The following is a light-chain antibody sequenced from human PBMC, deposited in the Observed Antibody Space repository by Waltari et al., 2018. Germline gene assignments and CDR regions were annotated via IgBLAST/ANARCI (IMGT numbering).Light chain of an antibody. CDR2: AAS. V-gene: IGKV1-12*01. CDR1: QDISSW. Sequence: DIQMTQSPSSVSASVGDRVTITCRASQDISSWLAWYQQQPGKAHKLLIYAASSLQSGVPSRFSGSGSGTDFTLTISSLQPEDFATYYCQQANSFPLLTFGGGTKVELK. J-gene: IGKJ4*01. CDR3: QQANSFPLLT.